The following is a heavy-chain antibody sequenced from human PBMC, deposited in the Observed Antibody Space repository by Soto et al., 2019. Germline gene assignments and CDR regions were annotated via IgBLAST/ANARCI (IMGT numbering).Heavy chain of an antibody. CDR2: IYYSGST. D-gene: IGHD3-22*01. Sequence: SETLSLTCTVSGGSISSYYWSWIRQPPGKGLEWIGYIYYSGSTNYNPSLKSRVTISVDTSKNQFSLKLSSVTAADTAVYYCARNLDYYDSSGYPYYFDYWGQGTLVTVSS. J-gene: IGHJ4*02. CDR3: ARNLDYYDSSGYPYYFDY. CDR1: GGSISSYY. V-gene: IGHV4-59*08.